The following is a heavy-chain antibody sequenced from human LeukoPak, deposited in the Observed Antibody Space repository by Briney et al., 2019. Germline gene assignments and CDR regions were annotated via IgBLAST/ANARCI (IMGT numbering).Heavy chain of an antibody. J-gene: IGHJ4*02. Sequence: GGSLRLSCAASGFSFSSYTMTWVRQAPGRGLEWVSCLSSTSTYIYYADSVKGRFTISRDNAKNSLYLQMTSLRPEDTAFYYCAKGTGRYWTFFDYWGQGILVTVSS. V-gene: IGHV3-21*04. CDR2: LSSTSTYI. CDR3: AKGTGRYWTFFDY. D-gene: IGHD1-1*01. CDR1: GFSFSSYT.